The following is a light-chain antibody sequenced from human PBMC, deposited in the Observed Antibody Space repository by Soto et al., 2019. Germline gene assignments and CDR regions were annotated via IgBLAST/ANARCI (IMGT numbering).Light chain of an antibody. CDR3: ISYTTSSTLVV. V-gene: IGLV2-14*01. CDR1: SSDVGGYDY. CDR2: EVN. Sequence: QSVLTQPASVSGSLGQSITISCTGSSSDVGGYDYVSWYQQHPGKAPKLMIYEVNNRPSGVYNRFSGSKSGNTASLTISGLQAEDEADYYCISYTTSSTLVVFGGGTKLTVL. J-gene: IGLJ3*02.